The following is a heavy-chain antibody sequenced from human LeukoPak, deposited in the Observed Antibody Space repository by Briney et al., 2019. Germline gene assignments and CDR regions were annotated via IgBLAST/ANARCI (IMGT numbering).Heavy chain of an antibody. J-gene: IGHJ3*02. D-gene: IGHD6-19*01. CDR2: ISAYNGNT. CDR1: GYTFTSYG. CDR3: ARDPSGWVPHTDAFDI. V-gene: IGHV1-18*01. Sequence: GASVKVSCKASGYTFTSYGISWVRQAPGQGLEWMGWISAYNGNTNYAQKLQGRVTMTTDTSTSTAYMELRSLRSDDTAVYYCARDPSGWVPHTDAFDIWGQGTMVTVSS.